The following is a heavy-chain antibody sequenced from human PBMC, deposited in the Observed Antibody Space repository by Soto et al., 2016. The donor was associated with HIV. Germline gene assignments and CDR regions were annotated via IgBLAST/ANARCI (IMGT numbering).Heavy chain of an antibody. CDR3: DERNSRMLMPGKYFETT. D-gene: IGHD3-22*01. J-gene: IGHJ4*02. Sequence: EVQLLESGGDFVQPGGSLRLSCAASGFTFKSYAMTWVRQAPGKGLEWVSGISSSDISAYYAVSVKGRFTISRDNSRNTLYLQMNGLRAEDSATYYCDERNSRMLMPGKYFETTWGQGTLVTVSS. CDR2: ISSSDISA. V-gene: IGHV3-23*01. CDR1: GFTFKSYA.